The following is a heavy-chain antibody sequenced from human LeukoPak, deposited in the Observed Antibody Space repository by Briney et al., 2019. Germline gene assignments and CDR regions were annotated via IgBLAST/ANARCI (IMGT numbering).Heavy chain of an antibody. J-gene: IGHJ4*02. CDR2: IYSAGDI. Sequence: GSLRLSCAASGFTFSSYDMHWVRQPTGKGLEWVSAIYSAGDIYYLDSVEGRFTISRDNSKNTLYLQMDSLRAEDTAVYYCARDRAWNYFDYWGQGALVTVSS. V-gene: IGHV3-13*01. D-gene: IGHD3-3*01. CDR3: ARDRAWNYFDY. CDR1: GFTFSSYD.